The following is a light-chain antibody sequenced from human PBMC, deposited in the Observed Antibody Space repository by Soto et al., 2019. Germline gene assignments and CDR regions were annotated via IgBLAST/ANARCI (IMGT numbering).Light chain of an antibody. CDR2: GAF. V-gene: IGKV3-20*01. Sequence: EILLTQSPGTLSLSPGERATLSCRASQSVISNSLAWYQQKPGQAPSLLIYGAFHRATGVPDRFSGSGSVTDFTLTISSLESEDFAVYYCQQYGSSLPYTFGQGTKLEIK. CDR3: QQYGSSLPYT. J-gene: IGKJ2*01. CDR1: QSVISNS.